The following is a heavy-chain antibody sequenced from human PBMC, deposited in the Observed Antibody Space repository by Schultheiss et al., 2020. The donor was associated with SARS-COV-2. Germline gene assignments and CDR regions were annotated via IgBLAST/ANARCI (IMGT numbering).Heavy chain of an antibody. D-gene: IGHD2/OR15-2a*01. CDR2: IYSGGST. V-gene: IGHV3-66*01. J-gene: IGHJ4*02. Sequence: GGSLRLSCAASGFTFSSYSMNWVRQAPGKGLEWVSVIYSGGSTYYADSVKGRFTISRDNAKNSLYLQMNSLRAEDTAVYYCARDRSHSRSPSFDYWGQGTLVTVSS. CDR3: ARDRSHSRSPSFDY. CDR1: GFTFSSYS.